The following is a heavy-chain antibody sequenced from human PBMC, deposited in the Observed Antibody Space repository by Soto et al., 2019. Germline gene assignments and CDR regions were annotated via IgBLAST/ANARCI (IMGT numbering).Heavy chain of an antibody. V-gene: IGHV4-59*01. CDR2: FFYTGST. J-gene: IGHJ4*02. CDR3: ARSRDGYNLNPIDQ. Sequence: QVQLQVSGPGLVKPSATLSLSCTVSTGSTNSFHWSWIRQPPGKGLQWLGYFFYTGSTNHNPSLKSRVTISLDMSSNQFSLRLSSVTAADTAMYYCARSRDGYNLNPIDQWGQGLLVTVSS. D-gene: IGHD5-12*01. CDR1: TGSTNSFH.